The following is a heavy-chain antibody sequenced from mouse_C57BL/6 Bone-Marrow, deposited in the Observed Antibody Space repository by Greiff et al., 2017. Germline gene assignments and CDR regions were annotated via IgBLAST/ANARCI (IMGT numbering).Heavy chain of an antibody. Sequence: EVHLVESGGGLVKPGGTLKLSCAASGFTFSSYAMSWVRQTPEKRLEWVATISDGGSYTYYPDNVKGRFTISRDNAKNTLYLQMSHLKSEDTAMYYCARDRGYSNYRFAYWGQGTLVTVFA. CDR1: GFTFSSYA. CDR3: ARDRGYSNYRFAY. D-gene: IGHD2-5*01. V-gene: IGHV5-4*01. CDR2: ISDGGSYT. J-gene: IGHJ3*01.